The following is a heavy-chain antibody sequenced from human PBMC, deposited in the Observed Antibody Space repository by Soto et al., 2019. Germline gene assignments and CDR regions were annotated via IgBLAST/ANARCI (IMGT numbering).Heavy chain of an antibody. V-gene: IGHV1-18*01. Sequence: QVQLVQSGAEVKKPGASVKVSCKASGYTFTSYGISWVRQAPGQGLVWMGWISAYNGNTNYAQNLQGRVPMTTDTSTSTAYTALRSLGSDDTAVYYCARDPGFRSDYWGPGTVVTVSS. CDR1: GYTFTSYG. CDR3: ARDPGFRSDY. CDR2: ISAYNGNT. J-gene: IGHJ4*02. D-gene: IGHD3-9*01.